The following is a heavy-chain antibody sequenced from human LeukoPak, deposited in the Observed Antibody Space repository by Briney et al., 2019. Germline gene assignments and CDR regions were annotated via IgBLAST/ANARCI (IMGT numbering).Heavy chain of an antibody. J-gene: IGHJ4*02. Sequence: GGSLRLSCAASGFMFSNFWMHWVRQVPGKGLVWVSRSNNKGTETVYADSVKGRFTISRDNAKNTLYLQMNSLRAEDTARYYCAKDLAIAARPVFDYWGRGTLVTVSS. CDR2: SNNKGTET. CDR1: GFMFSNFW. V-gene: IGHV3-74*01. CDR3: AKDLAIAARPVFDY. D-gene: IGHD6-6*01.